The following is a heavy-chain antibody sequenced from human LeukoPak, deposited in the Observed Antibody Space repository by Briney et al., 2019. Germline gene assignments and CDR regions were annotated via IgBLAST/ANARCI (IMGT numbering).Heavy chain of an antibody. D-gene: IGHD6-13*01. Sequence: SETLSLTCTVSGGSISSSSYYWGWIRQPPGKGLEWIGSIYYSGSTYYNPSLKSRVTISVDTSKNQFSLKLSSVTAADTAVYYCARSTGSIAAAKGRFDPWGQGTLVTVSS. V-gene: IGHV4-39*07. CDR2: IYYSGST. CDR1: GGSISSSSYY. CDR3: ARSTGSIAAAKGRFDP. J-gene: IGHJ5*02.